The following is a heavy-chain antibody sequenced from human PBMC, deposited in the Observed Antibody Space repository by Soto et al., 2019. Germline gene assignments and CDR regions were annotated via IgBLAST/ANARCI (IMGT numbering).Heavy chain of an antibody. J-gene: IGHJ4*02. CDR2: IIPILGIA. D-gene: IGHD3-22*01. Sequence: QVQLVQSGAEVKKPGSSVKVSCKASGGTFSSYTISWVRQAPGQGLEWMGRIIPILGIANYAQKFQGRVTITADKSTSTAYMELSSLRSEDTAVYYCARVGYYDSSGYSDYWGQGTLVTVSS. CDR1: GGTFSSYT. CDR3: ARVGYYDSSGYSDY. V-gene: IGHV1-69*02.